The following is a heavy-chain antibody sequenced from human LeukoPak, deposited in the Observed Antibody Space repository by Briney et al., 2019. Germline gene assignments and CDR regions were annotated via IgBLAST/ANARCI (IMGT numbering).Heavy chain of an antibody. CDR2: IYTSGST. D-gene: IGHD5-12*01. J-gene: IGHJ4*02. CDR1: GGSISSYY. CDR3: ARQATMWYYFDC. Sequence: SETLSLTCTVSGGSISSYYWSWIRQPPGKGLEWIGYIYTSGSTNYNPSLKSRVTISVDTSKNQFSLKLSSVTAADTAVYYCARQATMWYYFDCWGQGTLVTVSS. V-gene: IGHV4-4*09.